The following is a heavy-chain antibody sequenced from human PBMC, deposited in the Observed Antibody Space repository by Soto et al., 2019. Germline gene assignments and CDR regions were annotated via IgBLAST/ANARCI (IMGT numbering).Heavy chain of an antibody. D-gene: IGHD6-25*01. Sequence: QVQLVQSGAEVKKPGASVKVSCKASGYTFTRYDINWVRQATGEGLEWMGWMNLKSGYTGSAQKFQGRVTMTSDTSISTAYMELSSLTSEDTAVYYCARAAPDLDSWGQGTLVTVSS. CDR2: MNLKSGYT. CDR1: GYTFTRYD. J-gene: IGHJ4*02. V-gene: IGHV1-8*01. CDR3: ARAAPDLDS.